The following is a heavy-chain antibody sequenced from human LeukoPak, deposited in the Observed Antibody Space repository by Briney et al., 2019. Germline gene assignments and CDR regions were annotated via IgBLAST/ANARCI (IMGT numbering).Heavy chain of an antibody. CDR1: GGSISTYY. CDR2: IYTSGST. J-gene: IGHJ4*02. V-gene: IGHV4-4*07. Sequence: PSETLSLTCTVSGGSISTYYWNWIRQPAGKGLEWIGRIYTSGSTDYSPSLKSRVTMSVDTSKNQFSLILNSVTAADTAVYYCARSLGFSSGSYRLDFDYWGQGALVTVSS. CDR3: ARSLGFSSGSYRLDFDY. D-gene: IGHD6-19*01.